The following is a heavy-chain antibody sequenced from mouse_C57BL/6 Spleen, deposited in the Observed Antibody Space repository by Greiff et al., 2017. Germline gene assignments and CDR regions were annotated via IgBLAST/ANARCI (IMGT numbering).Heavy chain of an antibody. CDR1: GYTFTSYW. J-gene: IGHJ2*01. V-gene: IGHV1-69*01. CDR2: IDPSDSYT. CDR3: ARGTTVGDY. Sequence: VQLQQSGAELVMPGASVKLSCKASGYTFTSYWMHWVKQRPGQGLEWIGEIDPSDSYTNYNQKFKGKSTVTVDKSSSTAYMQLSSLTSEDSAVYYCARGTTVGDYWGQGTTLTVSS. D-gene: IGHD1-1*01.